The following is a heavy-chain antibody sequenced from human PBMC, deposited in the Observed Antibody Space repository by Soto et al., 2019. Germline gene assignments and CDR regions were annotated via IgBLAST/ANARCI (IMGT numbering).Heavy chain of an antibody. Sequence: GASVKVSCKASGYTFTSYDINWVRQATGQGLEWMGWMNPNSGNTGYAQKFQGRVTMTRNTSISTAYMELSSLRSEDTAVYYCARGGGSAQLWFGELLPFDYWGQGTLVTVSS. V-gene: IGHV1-8*01. CDR3: ARGGGSAQLWFGELLPFDY. CDR1: GYTFTSYD. D-gene: IGHD3-10*01. J-gene: IGHJ4*02. CDR2: MNPNSGNT.